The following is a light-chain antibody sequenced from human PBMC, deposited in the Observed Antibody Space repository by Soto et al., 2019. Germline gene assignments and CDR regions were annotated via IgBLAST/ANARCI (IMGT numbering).Light chain of an antibody. CDR3: QQYGYSSWT. CDR1: QSVDSKD. J-gene: IGKJ1*01. CDR2: GAS. Sequence: EIVLTQSPGTLSLSPGERATLSCRASQSVDSKDLAWYQQKPGQAPRILIFGASNRATGIPDRFSGSGSGTDFTLTISRLEPGDFAVYYCQQYGYSSWTFGQGTKVDI. V-gene: IGKV3-20*01.